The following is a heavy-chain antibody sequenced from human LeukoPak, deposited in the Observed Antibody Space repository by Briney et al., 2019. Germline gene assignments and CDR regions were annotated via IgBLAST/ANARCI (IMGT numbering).Heavy chain of an antibody. CDR2: ISSSGSTI. Sequence: GGSLRLSCAASGFTFSDYYMSWIRQAPGKGLEWVSYISSSGSTIYYADSVKGRFTISRDNAKNSLYLQMNSLRAEDTAVYYCARAGTIFGVVYYPLDYWGQGTLVTVSS. CDR3: ARAGTIFGVVYYPLDY. V-gene: IGHV3-11*04. D-gene: IGHD3-3*01. J-gene: IGHJ4*02. CDR1: GFTFSDYY.